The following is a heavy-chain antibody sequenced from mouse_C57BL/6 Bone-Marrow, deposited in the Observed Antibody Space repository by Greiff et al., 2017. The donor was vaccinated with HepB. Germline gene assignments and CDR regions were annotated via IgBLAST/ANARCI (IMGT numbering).Heavy chain of an antibody. Sequence: EVQLQQSGAELVRPGASVKLSCTASGFNIKDYYMHWVKQRPEQGLEWIGRIDPEDGDTEYAPKFQGKATMTADTSSNTAYLQLSSLTSEDTAVYYCTSGLGRYYFDYWGQGTTLTVSS. CDR2: IDPEDGDT. CDR1: GFNIKDYY. CDR3: TSGLGRYYFDY. D-gene: IGHD3-3*01. V-gene: IGHV14-1*01. J-gene: IGHJ2*01.